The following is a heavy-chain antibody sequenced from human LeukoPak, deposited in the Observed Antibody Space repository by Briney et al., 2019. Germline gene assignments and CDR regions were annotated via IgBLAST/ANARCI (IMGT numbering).Heavy chain of an antibody. CDR3: ARGGWVTTRNWFDP. CDR2: INHSGST. V-gene: IGHV4-39*07. J-gene: IGHJ5*02. D-gene: IGHD4-17*01. CDR1: GGSISSSSYY. Sequence: SETLSLTCTVSGGSISSSSYYWGWIRQPPGKGLEWIGEINHSGSTNYNPSLKSRVTISVDTSKNQFSLKLSSVTAADTAVYYCARGGWVTTRNWFDPWGQGTLVTVSS.